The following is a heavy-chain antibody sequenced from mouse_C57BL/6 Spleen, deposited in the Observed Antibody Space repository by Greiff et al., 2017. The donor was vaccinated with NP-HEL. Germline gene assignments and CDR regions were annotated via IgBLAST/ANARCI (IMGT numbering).Heavy chain of an antibody. V-gene: IGHV1-82*01. CDR1: GYAFSSSW. J-gene: IGHJ1*03. D-gene: IGHD1-1*01. Sequence: VKLMESGPELVKPGASVKISCKASGYAFSSSWMNWVKQRPGKGLEWIGRIYPGDGDTNYNGKFKGKATLTADKSSSTAYMQLSSLTSEDSAVNFCARKEITTVGAGDFDVWGTGTTVTVSS. CDR2: IYPGDGDT. CDR3: ARKEITTVGAGDFDV.